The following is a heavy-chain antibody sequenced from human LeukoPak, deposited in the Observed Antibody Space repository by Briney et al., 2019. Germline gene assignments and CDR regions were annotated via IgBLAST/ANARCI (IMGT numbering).Heavy chain of an antibody. CDR1: GFTLSRYW. CDR2: IKQDGSEK. CDR3: AREGVTETFPDYYYYMDV. Sequence: GGSLRLSCEVSGFTLSRYWMSWVRQAPGKGLEWVANIKQDGSEKDYVDSVKGRFTISRDNARNLLYLQMNSLGADDTAVYYCAREGVTETFPDYYYYMDVWGKGTTVTVSS. D-gene: IGHD3-16*01. J-gene: IGHJ6*03. V-gene: IGHV3-7*01.